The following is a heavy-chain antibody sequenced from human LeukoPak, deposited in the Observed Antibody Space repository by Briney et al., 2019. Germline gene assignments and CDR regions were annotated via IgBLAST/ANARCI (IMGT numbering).Heavy chain of an antibody. CDR1: GYSINSGYC. Sequence: SETLSLTCAVSGYSINSGYCWGWIRQPPGKGLEWIGSIYHSGSTYYNPSLKSRVTISVDTSKNQFSLKLSPVTAADTAVYYCARVATTTNPPQRPFDYWGRGTLVTVSS. CDR3: ARVATTTNPPQRPFDY. CDR2: IYHSGST. J-gene: IGHJ4*02. D-gene: IGHD5-12*01. V-gene: IGHV4-38-2*01.